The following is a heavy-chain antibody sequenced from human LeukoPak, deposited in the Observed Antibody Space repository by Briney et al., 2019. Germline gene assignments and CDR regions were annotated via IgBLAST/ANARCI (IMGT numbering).Heavy chain of an antibody. CDR3: ALGNIVVVPAGGYYFDY. V-gene: IGHV4-39*01. D-gene: IGHD2-2*01. J-gene: IGHJ4*02. CDR2: IYYSGST. Sequence: SEALSLTCTVSGGSISSSSYYWGWIRQPPGNGLEWIGSIYYSGSTYYNPSLKSRVTISVDTSKNQFSLKLSSVTAADTAVYYCALGNIVVVPAGGYYFDYWGQGTLVTVSS. CDR1: GGSISSSSYY.